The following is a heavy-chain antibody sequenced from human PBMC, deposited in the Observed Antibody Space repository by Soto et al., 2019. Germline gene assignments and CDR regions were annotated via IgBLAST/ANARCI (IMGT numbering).Heavy chain of an antibody. J-gene: IGHJ4*02. CDR3: AKGFGWNYLDY. D-gene: IGHD1-1*01. CDR1: GFTFSSYG. V-gene: IGHV3-30*18. Sequence: PGGSLRLSCAASGFTFSSYGMHWVRQAPGKGLEWVAVISYDGSNKYYADSVKGRFTISRDNSKNTLYLQMNSLRTEDTAVYYCAKGFGWNYLDYWGQGTLVTVSS. CDR2: ISYDGSNK.